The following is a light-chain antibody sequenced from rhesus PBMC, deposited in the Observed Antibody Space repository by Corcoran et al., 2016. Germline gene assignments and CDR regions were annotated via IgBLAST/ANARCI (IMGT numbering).Light chain of an antibody. Sequence: DIQMTQSPSSLSASVGDRVTVTCRASQGINHYLSWYQQKPGKAPKTLIYDASSLETGVPSRFSGSGSGTDYTLTISGLQPEDIATYYCQQYSNSPPTFGGGTKVEIQ. J-gene: IGKJ4*01. V-gene: IGKV1-66*01. CDR3: QQYSNSPPT. CDR2: DAS. CDR1: QGINHY.